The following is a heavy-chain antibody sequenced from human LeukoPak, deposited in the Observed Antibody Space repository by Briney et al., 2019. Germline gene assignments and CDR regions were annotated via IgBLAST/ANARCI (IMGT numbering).Heavy chain of an antibody. CDR2: ISGSGGST. J-gene: IGHJ4*02. CDR3: AKSYYGSGSFDPLIDY. V-gene: IGHV3-23*01. Sequence: GGSLRLACAAYGFTFSSYAMSWVRQAPGKGLEWVSAISGSGGSTYYADSVKGRFTISRDNSKSTLYLQMNSLRAEDTAVYYCAKSYYGSGSFDPLIDYWGQGTLVTVSS. D-gene: IGHD3-10*01. CDR1: GFTFSSYA.